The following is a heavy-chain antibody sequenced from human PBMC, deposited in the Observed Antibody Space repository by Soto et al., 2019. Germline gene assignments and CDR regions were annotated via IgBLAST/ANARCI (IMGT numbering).Heavy chain of an antibody. V-gene: IGHV3-30*18. CDR1: GFIFSTYG. J-gene: IGHJ4*02. CDR3: AKDLLLTTITTVGD. Sequence: QVQLVESGGGVVQPGRSLRLSCAASGFIFSTYGMHWVRQAPGKGLEWLSVISYDGNNKYYADSVKGRFTISRDNCKNTLWLQMDSLRTEDTAVYYCAKDLLLTTITTVGDWGQGTLVTVAS. CDR2: ISYDGNNK. D-gene: IGHD4-17*01.